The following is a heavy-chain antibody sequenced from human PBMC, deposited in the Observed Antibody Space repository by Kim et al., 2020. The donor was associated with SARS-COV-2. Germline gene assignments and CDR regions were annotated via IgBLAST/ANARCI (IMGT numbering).Heavy chain of an antibody. V-gene: IGHV1-46*01. Sequence: ASVKVSCKASGFTFGHYYMHWVRRAPGQGLEWMGIINPGGITTSKVQKVQGRITMTRDTSTSTVYMELSSLTSEDTAVYYCAREETYDRGRVDYWGQGTLVTVSS. CDR3: AREETYDRGRVDY. CDR1: GFTFGHYY. D-gene: IGHD3-16*01. J-gene: IGHJ4*02. CDR2: INPGGITT.